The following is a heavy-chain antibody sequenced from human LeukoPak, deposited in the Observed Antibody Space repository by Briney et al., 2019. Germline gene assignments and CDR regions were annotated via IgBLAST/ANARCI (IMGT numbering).Heavy chain of an antibody. Sequence: TSETLSLTCTVSGGSISSYYWGWIRQPPGKGLEWIGCIYYSGSTNYNPSLKSRVTISVDTSKNQFSLKLSSVTAADTAIYYCARDRSGGYNWFDPWGQGTLVTVSS. J-gene: IGHJ5*02. CDR1: GGSISSYY. CDR3: ARDRSGGYNWFDP. CDR2: IYYSGST. V-gene: IGHV4-59*01. D-gene: IGHD2-15*01.